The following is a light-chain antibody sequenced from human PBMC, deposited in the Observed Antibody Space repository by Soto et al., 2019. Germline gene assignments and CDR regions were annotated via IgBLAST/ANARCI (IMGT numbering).Light chain of an antibody. J-gene: IGKJ2*01. Sequence: AIPMTQSPSSLSASVGDRVTITCRASQGIRNDLGWYQQKPGKDPKLLIYAASSLQSGVPSRFSGSGSGTDFTLTISSLQPEDFATYYCLQDYNYPYTFGQGTKLEIK. CDR1: QGIRND. CDR3: LQDYNYPYT. V-gene: IGKV1-6*01. CDR2: AAS.